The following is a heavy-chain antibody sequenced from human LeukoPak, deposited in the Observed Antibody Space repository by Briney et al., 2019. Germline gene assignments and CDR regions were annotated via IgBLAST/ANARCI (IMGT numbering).Heavy chain of an antibody. CDR1: GFTFDDYA. D-gene: IGHD1-26*01. CDR3: VKDRSWADWYFDL. Sequence: TGGSLRLSCAASGFTFDDYAMHWVRQAPGKGLEWVSGISWNSGSIGYADSVKGRFTISRDNAKNSLYLQMNSLRAEDTALYYCVKDRSWADWYFDLWGRGTLVTVSS. J-gene: IGHJ2*01. CDR2: ISWNSGSI. V-gene: IGHV3-9*01.